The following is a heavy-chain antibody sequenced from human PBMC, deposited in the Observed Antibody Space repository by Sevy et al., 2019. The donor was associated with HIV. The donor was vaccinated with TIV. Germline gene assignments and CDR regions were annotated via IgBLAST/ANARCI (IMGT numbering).Heavy chain of an antibody. V-gene: IGHV3-33*01. CDR1: GFTFSNFG. CDR2: MWYDENNK. J-gene: IGHJ4*02. CDR3: ARGPSLIVAGAAGYLDY. Sequence: GGSLRLSCTASGFTFSNFGIHWVRQAPGKGLQWVALMWYDENNKYYADSVKGRFTISRDSSKNTVYLQMNNLRAEDTAMYYCARGPSLIVAGAAGYLDYWGQGTLVTVSS. D-gene: IGHD2-21*01.